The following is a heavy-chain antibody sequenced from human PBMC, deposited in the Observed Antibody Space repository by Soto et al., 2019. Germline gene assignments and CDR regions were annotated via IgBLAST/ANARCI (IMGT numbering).Heavy chain of an antibody. D-gene: IGHD5-18*01. CDR3: ARRADGVTFDT. CDR1: GGSISSGSYY. V-gene: IGHV4-39*01. J-gene: IGHJ5*02. Sequence: QLQLQESGPGLVKPSETLSLTCTVSGGSISSGSYYWGWIRQTPGKGLEWIGSIYYSGSTYYNPSLKSRVTISVDTSKNQFSLKLSSVTAADTAVYYCARRADGVTFDTWGQGTLVTVSS. CDR2: IYYSGST.